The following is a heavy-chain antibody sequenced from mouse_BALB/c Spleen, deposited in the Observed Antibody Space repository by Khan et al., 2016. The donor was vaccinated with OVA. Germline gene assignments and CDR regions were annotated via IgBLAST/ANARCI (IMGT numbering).Heavy chain of an antibody. D-gene: IGHD1-2*01. V-gene: IGHV5-9-3*01. CDR1: GFTFSSYA. CDR3: ARQLRLRRGFAY. J-gene: IGHJ3*01. Sequence: EVMLVESGGGLVKPGGSLKLSCAASGFTFSSYAMSWVRQTPEKRLEWVATISSGGSYTYYPDSVKGRFTISRDNAKNTLYLQMSSLRSEDTAMYYCARQLRLRRGFAYWGQGTPVTVSA. CDR2: ISSGGSYT.